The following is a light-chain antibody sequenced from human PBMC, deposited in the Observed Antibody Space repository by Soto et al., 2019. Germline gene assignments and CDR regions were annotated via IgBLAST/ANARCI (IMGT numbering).Light chain of an antibody. CDR1: SSNIGNNY. V-gene: IGLV1-51*01. CDR3: GTWDFSLSVWV. Sequence: QSVLTQPPSVSAAPGQKVTISCSGSSSNIGNNYVSWYQQLPGTAPKFLIYDNNKRPSGIPDRFSGSKSGTSATLGITGLQTGDEADYYCGTWDFSLSVWVFGGGTKLTVL. CDR2: DNN. J-gene: IGLJ3*02.